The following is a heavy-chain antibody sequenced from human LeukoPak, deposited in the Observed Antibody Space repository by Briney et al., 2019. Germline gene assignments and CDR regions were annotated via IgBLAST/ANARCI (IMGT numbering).Heavy chain of an antibody. CDR2: ISAYNDNS. CDR1: GYRLTNYG. D-gene: IGHD3-16*02. V-gene: IGHV1-18*01. Sequence: GASVKVSCKASGYRLTNYGISWVRQAPGQGPEWMGWISAYNDNSNYAQNVQDRLTMTTDTSTSTAYMELRSLRSDDTAVYYCATAVGGGSYRYRLDYWGQGTLVTVSS. CDR3: ATAVGGGSYRYRLDY. J-gene: IGHJ4*02.